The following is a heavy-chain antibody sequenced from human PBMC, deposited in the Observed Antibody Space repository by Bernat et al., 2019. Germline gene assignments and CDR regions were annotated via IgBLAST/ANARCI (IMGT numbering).Heavy chain of an antibody. CDR2: INHSGST. CDR3: ASRADLGAAHKQPFDP. CDR1: GGSFSGYY. V-gene: IGHV4-34*01. Sequence: QVQLQQWGAGLLKPSETLSLTCAVYGGSFSGYYWSWIRQPPGKGLEWIGEINHSGSTNYNPSLKSRVTISVDTSTNQFSLKLSSVTAADTAVYYCASRADLGAAHKQPFDPWGQGTLVTVSS. J-gene: IGHJ5*02. D-gene: IGHD1-26*01.